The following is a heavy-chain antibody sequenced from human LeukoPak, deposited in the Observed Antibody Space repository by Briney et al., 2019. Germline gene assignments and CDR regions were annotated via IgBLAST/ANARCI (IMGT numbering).Heavy chain of an antibody. Sequence: SETRSLTCTVSGGSISSTSYYWDWVRQSPGKGPEWIGSIYYSETTYYNPSLESRVTISIDTSKNQFSLQLSSVTAADTALYYCARQVSDYYYYYIDVWGTGTTVTVSS. CDR1: GGSISSTSYY. J-gene: IGHJ6*03. CDR2: IYYSETT. D-gene: IGHD5/OR15-5a*01. V-gene: IGHV4-39*01. CDR3: ARQVSDYYYYYIDV.